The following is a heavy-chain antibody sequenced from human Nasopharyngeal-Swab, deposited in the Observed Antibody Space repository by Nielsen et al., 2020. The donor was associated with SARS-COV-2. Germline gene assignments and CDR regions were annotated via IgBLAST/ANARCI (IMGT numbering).Heavy chain of an antibody. J-gene: IGHJ6*02. V-gene: IGHV3-30-3*01. CDR3: ARGDYDFWSMDV. D-gene: IGHD3-3*01. CDR2: ISYDGSTQ. CDR1: GFTFSKFA. Sequence: GESLKISCAASGFTFSKFALHWVRQAPDKGLEWVTFISYDGSTQYYADFVKGRFTISRDNAKDTLYLQMNNLKPEDSALYFCARGDYDFWSMDVWGQGTTVTVSS.